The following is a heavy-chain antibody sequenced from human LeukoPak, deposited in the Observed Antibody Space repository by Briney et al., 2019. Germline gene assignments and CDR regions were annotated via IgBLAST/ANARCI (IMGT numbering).Heavy chain of an antibody. V-gene: IGHV3-13*01. D-gene: IGHD3-9*01. CDR3: ARGHMLTGYYNFAWFDP. CDR1: GFTFSSYD. J-gene: IGHJ5*02. CDR2: IGTAGDT. Sequence: PGGSLRLSCAASGFTFSSYDMHWVRQPTGKGLEWVSAIGTAGDTYYSHSVQGRFTISRENAKNSLYLHMNSLSARDTAVYFCARGHMLTGYYNFAWFDPWGQGTLVTVSS.